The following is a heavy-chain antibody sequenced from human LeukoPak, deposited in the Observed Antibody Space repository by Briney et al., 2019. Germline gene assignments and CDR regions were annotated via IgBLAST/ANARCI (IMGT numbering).Heavy chain of an antibody. CDR3: AEEGPMVRDFDY. V-gene: IGHV3-23*01. J-gene: IGHJ4*02. CDR2: ISGSGGST. D-gene: IGHD3-10*01. Sequence: GGSLRLSCAASGFTFSTYAMSWVRQASGKGLEWVSAISGSGGSTYYADSVKGRFTISRDNSKNTLYLQMNSLRAEDTAVYYCAEEGPMVRDFDYWGQGTLVTVSS. CDR1: GFTFSTYA.